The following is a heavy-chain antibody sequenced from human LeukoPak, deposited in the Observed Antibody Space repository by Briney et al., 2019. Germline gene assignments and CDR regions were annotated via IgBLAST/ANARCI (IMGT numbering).Heavy chain of an antibody. J-gene: IGHJ4*02. CDR2: INTNTGNP. Sequence: EASVKVSCKASGVTFSDYALNWVRQAPGQGLEWMGWINTNTGNPTYAQGFFTGRYVFSLDTSVNTAYLQITGLKADDTAVYYCGRDPKLGIRGYTYGYIDFWGQGTLVTVAS. D-gene: IGHD5-18*01. CDR3: GRDPKLGIRGYTYGYIDF. CDR1: GVTFSDYA. V-gene: IGHV7-4-1*02.